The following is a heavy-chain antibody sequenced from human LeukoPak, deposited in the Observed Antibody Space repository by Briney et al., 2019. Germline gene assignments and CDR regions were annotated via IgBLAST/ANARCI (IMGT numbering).Heavy chain of an antibody. J-gene: IGHJ4*02. V-gene: IGHV3-74*01. CDR2: INSYWIST. CDR1: GFTFSDYW. D-gene: IGHD3-22*01. CDR3: ARDMYYYDSSGFDY. Sequence: GGSLRLSCAASGFTFSDYWMHWVRQAPGKGLGWVSRINSYWISTRYADSVKGRFTIPRDNATNTLYLQMNSLRAEDTAVYYCARDMYYYDSSGFDYWGQGTLVTVSS.